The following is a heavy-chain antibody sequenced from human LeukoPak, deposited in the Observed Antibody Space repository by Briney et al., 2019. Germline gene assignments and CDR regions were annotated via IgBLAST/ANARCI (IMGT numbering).Heavy chain of an antibody. Sequence: GRSLRLSCAASGFTFSSYGMHWVRQAPGKGLEWVAVISYDGSNKYYADSVKGRFTISRDNSKNTLYLQMNSLRAEDTAVYYCARVRFLEWLWDNAFDIWGQGTMVIVSS. J-gene: IGHJ3*02. CDR3: ARVRFLEWLWDNAFDI. D-gene: IGHD3-3*01. CDR2: ISYDGSNK. V-gene: IGHV3-30*03. CDR1: GFTFSSYG.